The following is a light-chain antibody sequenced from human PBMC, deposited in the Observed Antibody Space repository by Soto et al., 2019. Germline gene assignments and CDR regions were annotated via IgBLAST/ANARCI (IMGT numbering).Light chain of an antibody. CDR1: SSDVGSFPY. V-gene: IGLV2-14*03. J-gene: IGLJ2*01. CDR3: GSFTTSNTVI. Sequence: QSALTQPASVSGSPGQSITISCTGTSSDVGSFPYVSWYQQHPGKAPKLMIYDVNSRPSGVSDRFSGSKSGNTASLAISGLQAEDEADYYCGSFTTSNTVIFGGGIKLTVL. CDR2: DVN.